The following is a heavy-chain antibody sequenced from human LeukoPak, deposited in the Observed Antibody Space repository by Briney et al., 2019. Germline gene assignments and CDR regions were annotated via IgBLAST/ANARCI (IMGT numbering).Heavy chain of an antibody. CDR3: ARDEILGV. CDR1: GFTFSGYW. D-gene: IGHD5-24*01. J-gene: IGHJ4*02. Sequence: GGSLSLSCAASGFTFSGYWLSWVRQAPGKGLEWVANIKQGGSEKYYVDSVKRRITISRDNEKHTLYMQRNILRAENAAVYSCARDEILGVWGQGTLVTVSS. CDR2: IKQGGSEK. V-gene: IGHV3-7*01.